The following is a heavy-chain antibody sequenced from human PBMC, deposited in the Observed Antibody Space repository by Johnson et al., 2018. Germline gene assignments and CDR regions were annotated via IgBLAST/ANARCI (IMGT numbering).Heavy chain of an antibody. CDR1: GFTFSSYG. Sequence: QVQLVESGGGVVQPGRSLRLSCAASGFTFSSYGMHWVRQAPGKGLEWVAVIWYVGSNKYYADSVKGRFTISRDNAKNSLYLQMNSMRAEDTAVYYCAGDFTLAGPARYYYYMDVWGKGTTVTVSS. J-gene: IGHJ6*03. D-gene: IGHD3-16*01. CDR2: IWYVGSNK. V-gene: IGHV3-33*03. CDR3: AGDFTLAGPARYYYYMDV.